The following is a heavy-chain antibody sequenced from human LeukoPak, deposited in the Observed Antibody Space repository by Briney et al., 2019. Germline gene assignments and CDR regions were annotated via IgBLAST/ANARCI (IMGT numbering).Heavy chain of an antibody. CDR1: GFTVSSNY. CDR3: ARGRTRYYYGSGSYPAPMDV. D-gene: IGHD3-10*01. V-gene: IGHV3-53*01. Sequence: GGSLRLSCAASGFTVSSNYMSWVRQAPGKGLEWVSVIYSGGSTYYADSVKGRFTISRDNSKNTLYLQINSLRAEDTAVYYCARGRTRYYYGSGSYPAPMDVWGQGTTVTVSS. CDR2: IYSGGST. J-gene: IGHJ6*02.